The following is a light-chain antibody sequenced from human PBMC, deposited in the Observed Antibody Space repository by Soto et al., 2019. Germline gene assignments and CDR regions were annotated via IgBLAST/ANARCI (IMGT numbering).Light chain of an antibody. CDR3: QQNNSRSPLT. V-gene: IGKV3-15*01. Sequence: ETVMTQSPATLSVSPGERATLSCRASQIISNDLAWYQQKPGQAPRLLIYGASTRATGIPGRFSGSGSGTEFTLTISSLQSEDFLVYYCQQNNSRSPLTSVGGT. J-gene: IGKJ4*01. CDR2: GAS. CDR1: QIISND.